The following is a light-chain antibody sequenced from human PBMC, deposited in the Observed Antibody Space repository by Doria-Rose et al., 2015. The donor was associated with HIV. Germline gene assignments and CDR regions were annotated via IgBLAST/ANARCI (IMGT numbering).Light chain of an antibody. CDR1: QTVSTY. CDR3: QQTYSSPPWT. Sequence: GDRVTLTCRASQTVSTYLNWFQQEPGKAPKLLIYAASRLQSGVPSRFSGSGSGTDFTLTISGLQPGDFATYYCQQTYSSPPWTFGQGTKVEMK. V-gene: IGKV1-39*01. J-gene: IGKJ1*01. CDR2: AAS.